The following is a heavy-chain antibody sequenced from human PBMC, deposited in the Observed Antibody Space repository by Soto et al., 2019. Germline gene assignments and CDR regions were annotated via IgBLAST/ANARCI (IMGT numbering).Heavy chain of an antibody. CDR1: GYIFTSYY. CDR3: SRVDPGETSPFDH. V-gene: IGHV1-46*03. CDR2: INPFDGSR. J-gene: IGHJ4*02. Sequence: QVQLVQSGAEVKKPGASVKVSCKASGYIFTSYYIHWVRQAPGQGLEWMGWINPFDGSRMFAQSFQGRVTMTRDMSTSTVYMEVSSLRSEDTAVYYCSRVDPGETSPFDHWGQGTLVTVSS. D-gene: IGHD3-10*01.